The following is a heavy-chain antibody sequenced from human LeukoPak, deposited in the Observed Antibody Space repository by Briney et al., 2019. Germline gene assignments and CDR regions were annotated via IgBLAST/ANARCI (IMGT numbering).Heavy chain of an antibody. Sequence: AGGSLRLSCAASGFTFSGHWMYWLRQAPGKGLAWVSRINGDGSATNYADSMEGRFTISRDNAKNIVYLQTNSLREDDTAIYYCARDINWGQADYWGQGTLVTVSS. CDR3: ARDINWGQADY. CDR2: INGDGSAT. CDR1: GFTFSGHW. D-gene: IGHD7-27*01. V-gene: IGHV3-74*01. J-gene: IGHJ4*02.